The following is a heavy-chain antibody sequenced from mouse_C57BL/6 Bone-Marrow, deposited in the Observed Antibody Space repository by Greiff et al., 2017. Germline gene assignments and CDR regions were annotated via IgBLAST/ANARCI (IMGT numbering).Heavy chain of an antibody. CDR1: GYTFTSYW. J-gene: IGHJ1*03. Sequence: QVQLKQPGAELVKPGASVKLSCKASGYTFTSYWMHWVKQRPGQGLEWIGMIHPNSGSTNYNEKFKSKATLTVDKSSSTAYMQLSSLTSEDSAVYYCARPGGYYDWYFDVWGTGTTVTVSS. V-gene: IGHV1-64*01. CDR3: ARPGGYYDWYFDV. D-gene: IGHD2-3*01. CDR2: IHPNSGST.